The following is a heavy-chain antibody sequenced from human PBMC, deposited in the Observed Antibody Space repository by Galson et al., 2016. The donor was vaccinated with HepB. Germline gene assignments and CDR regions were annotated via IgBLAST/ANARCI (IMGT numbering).Heavy chain of an antibody. CDR1: GFTFNTYS. J-gene: IGHJ4*02. V-gene: IGHV3-21*01. D-gene: IGHD5-24*01. CDR2: ITSGSDYI. Sequence: SLRLSCAASGFTFNTYSMNWVRQAPGKGLEWVSSITSGSDYIYEAHSVKGRFTISRDDAKNSLYLQMNSLRAEDTAVYFCARVTGYSFDNWGQGTLVTVSS. CDR3: ARVTGYSFDN.